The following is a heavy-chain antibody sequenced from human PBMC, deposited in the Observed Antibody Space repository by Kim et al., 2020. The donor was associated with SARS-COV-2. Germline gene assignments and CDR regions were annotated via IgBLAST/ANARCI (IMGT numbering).Heavy chain of an antibody. CDR2: ISSSSSYI. CDR3: ARDQYQLLESPYFDY. V-gene: IGHV3-21*01. CDR1: GFTFSSYS. Sequence: GGSLRLSCAASGFTFSSYSMNWVRQAPGKGLEWVSSISSSSSYIYYADSVKGRFTISRDNAKNSLYLQMNSLRAEDTAVYYCARDQYQLLESPYFDYWGQGTLVTVSS. J-gene: IGHJ4*02. D-gene: IGHD2-2*01.